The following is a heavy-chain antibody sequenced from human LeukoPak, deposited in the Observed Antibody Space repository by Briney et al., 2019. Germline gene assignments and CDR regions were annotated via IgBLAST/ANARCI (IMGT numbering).Heavy chain of an antibody. Sequence: GGSLRLSCAASGFNFDDYGMHWVRQAPGKGLEWVSLITWDGGRTYYADSVKGRFTISRDNSKNSLYLNMNSLRPEDTALYYCVKGGSYYGYFDYWGQGTLVTVSS. CDR2: ITWDGGRT. CDR1: GFNFDDYG. CDR3: VKGGSYYGYFDY. D-gene: IGHD1-26*01. V-gene: IGHV3-43D*04. J-gene: IGHJ4*02.